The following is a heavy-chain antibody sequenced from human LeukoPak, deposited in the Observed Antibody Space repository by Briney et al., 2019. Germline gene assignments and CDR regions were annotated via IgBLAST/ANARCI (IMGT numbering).Heavy chain of an antibody. J-gene: IGHJ4*02. CDR2: ISWNSGSI. V-gene: IGHV3-9*03. D-gene: IGHD2-8*01. Sequence: PGRSLRLSXAASGFTFDDYAMHWVRQAPGKGLEWVSDISWNSGSIGYADSVKGRFTISRDNAKNSQYLQMNSLRAEDMALYYCAKGDCTNGVCYLDYWGQGTLVTVSS. CDR1: GFTFDDYA. CDR3: AKGDCTNGVCYLDY.